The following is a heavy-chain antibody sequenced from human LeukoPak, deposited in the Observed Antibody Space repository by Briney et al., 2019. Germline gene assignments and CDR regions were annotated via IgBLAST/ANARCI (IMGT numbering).Heavy chain of an antibody. CDR1: GLTFNNAW. D-gene: IGHD3-22*01. J-gene: IGHJ5*02. Sequence: PGGSLRLSCAASGLTFNNAWMSWVRQAPGKGLEWVGRIRSRSAGGTTDYGAPVKGRFTISRDDSKNTLYLQMNSLRAEDTALYYCAKGSSGYFVDLWGQGTLVTVSS. V-gene: IGHV3-15*01. CDR3: AKGSSGYFVDL. CDR2: IRSRSAGGTT.